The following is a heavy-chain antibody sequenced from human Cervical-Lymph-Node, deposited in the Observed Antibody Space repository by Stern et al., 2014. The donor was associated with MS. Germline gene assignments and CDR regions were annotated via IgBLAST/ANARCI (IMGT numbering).Heavy chain of an antibody. CDR2: IDTSTGRP. J-gene: IGHJ4*02. CDR3: ARVLDTSMIRGNYYFDS. CDR1: GYTFMNYG. Sequence: MQLVESGSELKKPGASVRVTCKASGYTFMNYGINWVRQAPGQGLEWMGWIDTSTGRPTYAQDFIGRFVFSFLHISSLQTEDTAVYYCARVLDTSMIRGNYYFDSWGQGTLVTVSS. D-gene: IGHD5-18*01. V-gene: IGHV7-4-1*02.